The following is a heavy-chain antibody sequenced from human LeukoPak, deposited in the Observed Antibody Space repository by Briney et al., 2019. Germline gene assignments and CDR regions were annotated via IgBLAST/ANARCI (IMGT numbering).Heavy chain of an antibody. Sequence: ASVKVSCKASGGTFSSYAISWVRQAPGQGLEWMGGIIPIFGTANYAQKFQGRVTITADESTSTAYMELSSLRSEDTAVYYCAREGSSGWLGFDYWGQGTLVTVSS. J-gene: IGHJ4*02. D-gene: IGHD6-19*01. CDR3: AREGSSGWLGFDY. CDR2: IIPIFGTA. CDR1: GGTFSSYA. V-gene: IGHV1-69*13.